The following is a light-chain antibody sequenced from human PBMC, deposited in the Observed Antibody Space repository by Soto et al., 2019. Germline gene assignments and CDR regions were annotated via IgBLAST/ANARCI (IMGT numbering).Light chain of an antibody. CDR3: QQYNAYPYT. V-gene: IGKV1-5*03. Sequence: DIRVTQAACTRAAWVGYRFSISRWASQSISTWLAWYQQMPGKAPHLLIYTTSSLEGGVPSRFSGSGSGTEFTLTISGLQPDDFATYYCQQYNAYPYTFAPGTKVDI. J-gene: IGKJ2*01. CDR2: TTS. CDR1: QSISTW.